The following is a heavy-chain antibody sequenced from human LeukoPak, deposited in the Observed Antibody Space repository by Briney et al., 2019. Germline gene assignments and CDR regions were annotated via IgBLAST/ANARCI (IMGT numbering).Heavy chain of an antibody. V-gene: IGHV4-39*01. D-gene: IGHD6-19*01. CDR1: GGSISSSSYY. Sequence: PSETLSLTCTVSGGSISSSSYYWGWIRQPPGKGRVWDGTIYYTGSTYYNPSLRSRVTISVDTSKHQCSLKLSSVTAADTDVYSCARRRGWYPVDYWGQGTLVTVSS. J-gene: IGHJ4*02. CDR3: ARRRGWYPVDY. CDR2: IYYTGST.